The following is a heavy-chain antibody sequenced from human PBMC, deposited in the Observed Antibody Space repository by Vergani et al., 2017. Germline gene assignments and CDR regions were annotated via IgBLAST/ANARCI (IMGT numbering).Heavy chain of an antibody. Sequence: QVQLVQSGAEVKKPGASVKVSCKASGYTFTSYGISWVRQAPGQGLEWMGWISAYNGNTNYAQKLQGRVTMTTDTSTSTAYMELRSLRSEDTAVYYCARDKGPLNYYDSSGPFDYWGQGTLVTVSS. CDR2: ISAYNGNT. V-gene: IGHV1-18*01. CDR3: ARDKGPLNYYDSSGPFDY. J-gene: IGHJ4*02. CDR1: GYTFTSYG. D-gene: IGHD3-22*01.